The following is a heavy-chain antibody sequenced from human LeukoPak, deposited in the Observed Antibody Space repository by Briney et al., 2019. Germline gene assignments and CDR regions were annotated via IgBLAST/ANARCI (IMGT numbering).Heavy chain of an antibody. Sequence: GGSLRLSCAASGFTFSTAWMSWVRQAPGKGLEWVGRIKSKTDGTTTDYAAPVKGRFIISRDDSESTLYLQMSSLRSEDTAVYYCSVEMPFDYWGQGTLVAVSS. J-gene: IGHJ4*02. CDR2: IKSKTDGTTT. CDR3: SVEMPFDY. D-gene: IGHD2-2*01. CDR1: GFTFSTAW. V-gene: IGHV3-15*01.